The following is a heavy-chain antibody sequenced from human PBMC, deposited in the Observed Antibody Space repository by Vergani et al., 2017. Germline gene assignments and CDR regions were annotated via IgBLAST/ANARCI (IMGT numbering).Heavy chain of an antibody. CDR1: GGSFTSYH. CDR3: ARVNTETNGHLYYYYYMDV. V-gene: IGHV4-34*01. J-gene: IGHJ6*03. Sequence: QVQLQQWGGGLLKPSETLSLTCVVHGGSFTSYHWTGIRQSPGEGLEWVGDIDHTGRPDYNPSLKSRLTISVAKSRNHFSLTFNSVTAPDTAIYFCARVNTETNGHLYYYYYMDVWGQGTAVTVS. D-gene: IGHD4-11*01. CDR2: IDHTGRP.